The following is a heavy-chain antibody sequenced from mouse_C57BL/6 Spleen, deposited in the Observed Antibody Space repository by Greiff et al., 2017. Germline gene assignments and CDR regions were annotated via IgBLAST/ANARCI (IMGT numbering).Heavy chain of an antibody. D-gene: IGHD2-4*01. CDR1: GYTFTDYY. J-gene: IGHJ4*01. CDR2: INPNNGGT. CDR3: ARTPDYGYDMDY. V-gene: IGHV1-26*01. Sequence: VQLQQSGPELVKPGASVKISCKASGYTFTDYYMNWVKQSHGKSLEWIGDINPNNGGTSYNQKFKGKATLTVDKSSSTAYMELHSLTSEASAVYYCARTPDYGYDMDYWGKGTTVTVSS.